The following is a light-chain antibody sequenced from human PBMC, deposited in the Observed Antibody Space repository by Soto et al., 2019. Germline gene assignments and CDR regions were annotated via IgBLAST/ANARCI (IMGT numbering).Light chain of an antibody. V-gene: IGLV2-14*03. J-gene: IGLJ1*01. CDR2: DVS. CDR3: SSYTSSSTNV. Sequence: QSALTQPASVSGSPGQSITISCTGTSSDVGAYNFVSWYQQHPGKVPKLMIFDVSSRPSGVSDRFSGSKSGNTASLTISGLQAEDAGDYYCSSYTSSSTNVFGSGTKVTVL. CDR1: SSDVGAYNF.